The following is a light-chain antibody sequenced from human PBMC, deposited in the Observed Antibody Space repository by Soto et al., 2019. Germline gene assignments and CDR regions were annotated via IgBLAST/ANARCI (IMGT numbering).Light chain of an antibody. CDR1: HIGINS. Sequence: SYELTQPPSVSVAPGKTARITCGGNHIGINSVHWYQQKPGQAPVLVIYYNNDRPSGIPERFSGSNSGNTATLTISRVEAGDEADDYCQVWHSSSDPGVVFGGGTKLTVL. CDR3: QVWHSSSDPGVV. CDR2: YNN. V-gene: IGLV3-21*04. J-gene: IGLJ2*01.